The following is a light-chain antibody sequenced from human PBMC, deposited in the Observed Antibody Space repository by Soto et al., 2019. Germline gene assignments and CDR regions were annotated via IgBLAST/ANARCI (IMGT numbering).Light chain of an antibody. J-gene: IGKJ3*01. CDR1: QSVSSN. CDR3: QQYNNWSGT. Sequence: EIVMTQSPATLSVSPGERATLSCRASQSVSSNLAWYQQKPGQAPRLIIYGASTRATGIPARFSGSGSGTEFTITISRLQSEDFVVYYCQQYNNWSGTFGPVTQVDIK. CDR2: GAS. V-gene: IGKV3-15*01.